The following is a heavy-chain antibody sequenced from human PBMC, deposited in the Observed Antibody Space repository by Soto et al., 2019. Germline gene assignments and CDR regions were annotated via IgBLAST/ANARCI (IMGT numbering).Heavy chain of an antibody. D-gene: IGHD6-13*01. J-gene: IGHJ6*02. CDR3: ARTSAAGKYYYGMDV. CDR1: RYSFSSYW. V-gene: IGHV5-51*01. CDR2: IYPGDSDT. Sequence: GESLKISCMGSRYSFSSYWIGWVRQMPGKGLEWMGLIYPGDSDTRYSPSFQGQVTISADKSISTAYLQWSSLKALDTAMYYCARTSAAGKYYYGMDVWGQGTTVTVSS.